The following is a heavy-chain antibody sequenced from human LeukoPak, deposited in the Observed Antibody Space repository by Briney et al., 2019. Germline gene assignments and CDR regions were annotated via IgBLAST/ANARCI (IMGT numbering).Heavy chain of an antibody. CDR3: ATWARGIVVVTLDY. J-gene: IGHJ4*02. CDR1: GYTLTQLS. CDR2: FDPEDGET. D-gene: IGHD3-22*01. V-gene: IGHV1-24*01. Sequence: ASVKVSCKVSGYTLTQLSMHWVRQAPGKGLEWMGCFDPEDGETIYAQKFQGRVTMTEDTSTDTADTELSSLRSEGTAVYYCATWARGIVVVTLDYWGQGTLVTVSS.